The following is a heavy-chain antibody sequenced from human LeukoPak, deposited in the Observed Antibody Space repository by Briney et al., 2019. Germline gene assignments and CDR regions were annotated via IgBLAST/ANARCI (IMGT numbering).Heavy chain of an antibody. CDR2: ISSSSSSI. CDR1: GFTFSSYS. D-gene: IGHD3-3*01. Sequence: GGSLRPSCAASGFTFSSYSMNWVRQAPGKGLEWVSYISSSSSSIYYADSVKGRFTISRDNAKNALYMQMNSLRAEDTVVYYCARADFWSGYYMDYWGQGTLVTVSS. CDR3: ARADFWSGYYMDY. V-gene: IGHV3-48*01. J-gene: IGHJ4*02.